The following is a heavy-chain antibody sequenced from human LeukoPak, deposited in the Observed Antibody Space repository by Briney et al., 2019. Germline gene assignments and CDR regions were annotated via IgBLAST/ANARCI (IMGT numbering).Heavy chain of an antibody. CDR2: IYYSGST. CDR1: GGSISSYY. J-gene: IGHJ4*02. D-gene: IGHD6-13*01. Sequence: SETLSLTCTVSGGSISSYYWSWIRQPPGKGLEWIGYIYYSGSTNYNPSLKSRVTISVDTSKNQFSLKLSSVTAADTAVYYCARRGSSWPQSPYCFDYWGQGTLVTVSS. CDR3: ARRGSSWPQSPYCFDY. V-gene: IGHV4-59*08.